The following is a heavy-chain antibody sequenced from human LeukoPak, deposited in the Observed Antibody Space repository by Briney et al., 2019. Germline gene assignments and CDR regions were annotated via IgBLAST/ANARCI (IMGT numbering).Heavy chain of an antibody. CDR3: ARIVGPRDYWYYMDV. J-gene: IGHJ6*03. CDR2: IYYSGST. CDR1: GGSISSSSYY. V-gene: IGHV4-39*01. D-gene: IGHD1-26*01. Sequence: SETLSLTCTVSGGSISSSSYYWGWIRQPPGKGLEWIGSIYYSGSTYYNPSLKSRVTISVDTSKNQVSLKVSSVTAADTAVYYCARIVGPRDYWYYMDVWGKGTTVTVSS.